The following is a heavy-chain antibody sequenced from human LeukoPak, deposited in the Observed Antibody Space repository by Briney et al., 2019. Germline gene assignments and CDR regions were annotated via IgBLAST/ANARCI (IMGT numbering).Heavy chain of an antibody. D-gene: IGHD2-15*01. CDR1: GYSFTSYW. Sequence: GESLKISCKDSGYSFTSYWIGWVRQMPGKGLEWMGNIYPGDSETRYSPSFQGQVSFSADRSINTAYLQWSSLRASDTAMYYCARPKTETGYDAFDIWGQGTMVTVSS. CDR2: IYPGDSET. V-gene: IGHV5-51*01. J-gene: IGHJ3*02. CDR3: ARPKTETGYDAFDI.